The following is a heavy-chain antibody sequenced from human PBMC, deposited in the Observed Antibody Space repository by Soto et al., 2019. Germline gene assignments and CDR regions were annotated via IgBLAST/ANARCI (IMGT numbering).Heavy chain of an antibody. CDR3: ARYSYGTRSFDY. Sequence: SETLSLTSTVSGGSINNYYWTWIRQPPGKGLEWIGYIYYSGSTNYNPSLKSRVTISVDTSKNQFSLKVSSLTAADTAVYYCARYSYGTRSFDYWGQGTLVTVSS. D-gene: IGHD2-15*01. V-gene: IGHV4-59*08. CDR1: GGSINNYY. J-gene: IGHJ4*02. CDR2: IYYSGST.